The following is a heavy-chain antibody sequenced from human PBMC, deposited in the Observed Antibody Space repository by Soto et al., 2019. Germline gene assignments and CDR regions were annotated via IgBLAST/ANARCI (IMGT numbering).Heavy chain of an antibody. CDR2: MNPNSGNT. CDR3: ASGYSGYRGAFDI. D-gene: IGHD5-12*01. Sequence: ASVKVSCKASGYTFTSYDINWVRQATGQGLEWMGWMNPNSGNTGYAQKIQGRVTMTRNTSISTAYMELSSLRSEDTAVYYCASGYSGYRGAFDIWGQGTMVTVSS. J-gene: IGHJ3*02. V-gene: IGHV1-8*01. CDR1: GYTFTSYD.